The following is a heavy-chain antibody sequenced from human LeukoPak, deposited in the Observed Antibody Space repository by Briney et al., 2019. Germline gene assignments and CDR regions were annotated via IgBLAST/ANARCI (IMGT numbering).Heavy chain of an antibody. CDR2: FYYTGSI. D-gene: IGHD5-18*01. J-gene: IGHJ4*02. CDR1: GASISSSSYY. CDR3: ARNRMQLWLPFDY. V-gene: IGHV4-39*01. Sequence: PSETLSLTCTVSGASISSSSYYWGWIRQPPGKGLEWIGSFYYTGSIYYNPSVKSRVTISVDTSKSQFSLKLSSVTAADTAVYYCARNRMQLWLPFDYRGQGTLVTVSS.